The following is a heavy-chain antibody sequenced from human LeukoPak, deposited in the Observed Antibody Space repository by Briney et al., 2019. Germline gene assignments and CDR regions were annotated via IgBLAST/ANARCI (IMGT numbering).Heavy chain of an antibody. J-gene: IGHJ4*02. CDR2: ISADGTI. CDR1: GFTFDDHA. Sequence: GGSLRLSCAASGFTFDDHAMHWVRQAPGKGLEWVSLISADGTIYYADSVRGRFTISRDNNKNSLYLQMNSLRTEDTALYYCAKDLGYSSSPDFWGQGTLVTVSS. D-gene: IGHD6-13*01. CDR3: AKDLGYSSSPDF. V-gene: IGHV3-43*02.